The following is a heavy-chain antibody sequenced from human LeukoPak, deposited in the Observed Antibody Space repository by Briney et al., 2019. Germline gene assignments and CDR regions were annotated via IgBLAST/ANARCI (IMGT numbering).Heavy chain of an antibody. V-gene: IGHV3-53*01. D-gene: IGHD6-19*01. CDR1: GFTVSSNY. CDR2: IYSGGST. CDR3: AASSGWPVYLQH. J-gene: IGHJ1*01. Sequence: GGSLRHSCAASGFTVSSNYMSWVRQAPGKGLEWVSVIYSGGSTYYADSVKGRFTISRDNSKNTLYLQMNSLRTEDTAVYYCAASSGWPVYLQHWGQGTLVTVSS.